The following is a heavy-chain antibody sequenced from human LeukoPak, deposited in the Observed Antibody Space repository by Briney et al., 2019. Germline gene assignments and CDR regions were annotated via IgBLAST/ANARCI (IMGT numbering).Heavy chain of an antibody. V-gene: IGHV3-23*01. CDR1: GFTFSSYT. CDR2: ISGSGGST. Sequence: GGSLRLSCAVSGFTFSSYTMSWVRQAPGKGLEWVSTISGSGGSTYYADSVKGRFTISRDNSKNTLYLQMNSPRVEDTAVYYCAKSERITMILVIISPFDYWGQGTLVTVSS. J-gene: IGHJ4*02. CDR3: AKSERITMILVIISPFDY. D-gene: IGHD3-22*01.